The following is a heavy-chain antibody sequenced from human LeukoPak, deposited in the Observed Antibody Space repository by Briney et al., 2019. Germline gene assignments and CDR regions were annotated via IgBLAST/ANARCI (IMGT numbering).Heavy chain of an antibody. J-gene: IGHJ4*02. CDR3: LIFPGR. D-gene: IGHD3-3*01. Sequence: GGSLRLSGAASGFSVSNAWMSWVRQAPGQGLEWVGRIKSRADGGTTGYAAPVEGRFSISRDDSENTLYLQMNSLQIDDTALYYCLIFPGRWGQGTLVTVSS. CDR1: GFSVSNAW. V-gene: IGHV3-15*05. CDR2: IKSRADGGTT.